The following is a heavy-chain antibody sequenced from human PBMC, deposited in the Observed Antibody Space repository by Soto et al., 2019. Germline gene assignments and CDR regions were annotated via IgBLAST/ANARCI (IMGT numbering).Heavy chain of an antibody. J-gene: IGHJ6*02. CDR2: IYYSGSA. Sequence: SCTLSLTCAFSSDSVTSVSDYWSWIRQPPGKGLEWIGYIYYSGSADYNPSLGSRVTISIDTSKNQFSLKLTSVTAADTAVYYCARGVGFGYYYYHMDLWGQGTTVTVSS. CDR1: SDSVTSVSDY. D-gene: IGHD3-10*01. CDR3: ARGVGFGYYYYHMDL. V-gene: IGHV4-61*01.